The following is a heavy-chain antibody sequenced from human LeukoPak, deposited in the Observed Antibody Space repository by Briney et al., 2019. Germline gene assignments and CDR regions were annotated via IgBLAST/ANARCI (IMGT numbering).Heavy chain of an antibody. J-gene: IGHJ4*02. Sequence: PGGSLRLSCAASGFMFSSNWMSWVRQAPGKGLEWVAVIWGDENHKYYGDSVRGRFTISRDNAKNTLYLQMDSLRVEDTAVYYCARDVGSAPFDYWGQGTLVTVSS. V-gene: IGHV3-33*08. CDR2: IWGDENHK. D-gene: IGHD6-25*01. CDR1: GFMFSSNW. CDR3: ARDVGSAPFDY.